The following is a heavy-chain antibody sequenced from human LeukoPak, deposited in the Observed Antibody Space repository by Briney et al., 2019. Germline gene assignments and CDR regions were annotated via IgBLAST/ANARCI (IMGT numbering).Heavy chain of an antibody. CDR1: GDSVSSNSVA. CDR2: ICYNPDCDT. V-gene: IGHV6-1*01. D-gene: IGHD3-16*01. J-gene: IGHJ3*02. CDR3: VRAGGIWYGFDI. Sequence: SQTLSLTCAISGDSVSSNSVAWNWIRQSPSRGLEWLGRICYNPDCDTENALSVRSRITITADTSKNHLSLQLNSVTPEDTAVYYCVRAGGIWYGFDIWGQGTAVVVSS.